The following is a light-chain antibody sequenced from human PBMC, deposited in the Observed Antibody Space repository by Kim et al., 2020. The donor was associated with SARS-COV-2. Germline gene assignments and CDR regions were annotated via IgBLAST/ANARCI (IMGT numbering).Light chain of an antibody. V-gene: IGLV4-69*01. CDR3: QTWGTGPWV. CDR2: LHSDGSH. CDR1: SGHSNYA. J-gene: IGLJ3*02. Sequence: QPVLTQSPSASASLGASVKLTCTLSSGHSNYAIAWHQQQPKRGPRYLMILHSDGSHSKGVGIPDRFSGSSSGAERYLTISSLQSEDEADYYCQTWGTGPWVFGGGTKVTVL.